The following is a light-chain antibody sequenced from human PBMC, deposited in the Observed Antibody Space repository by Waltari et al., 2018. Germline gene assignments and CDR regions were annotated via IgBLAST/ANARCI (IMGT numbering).Light chain of an antibody. J-gene: IGKJ1*01. V-gene: IGKV4-1*01. CDR1: QSVLYSSNNKNY. CDR2: LAS. CDR3: QQYYSTPPRT. Sequence: DIVMTQSPDSLAVSLGERATINSKTTQSVLYSSNNKNYLAWYQQKPGQPPKLLIYLASTRESGVPDRFSGSGSGTDFTLTISSLQAEDVAVYYCQQYYSTPPRTFGQGTKVEIK.